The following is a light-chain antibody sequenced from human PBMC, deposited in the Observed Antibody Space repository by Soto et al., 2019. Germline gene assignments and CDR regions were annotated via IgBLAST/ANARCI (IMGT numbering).Light chain of an antibody. CDR1: QSIDSW. J-gene: IGKJ3*01. CDR2: QTS. V-gene: IGKV1-5*01. Sequence: DIQMTQSPSTLSASVGDRVTITCRASQSIDSWLAWYQQKPGKAPKLLIYQTSTLESGVPSRFSGSESGTEFTLTISSLQPDDFATYYCQQHNTYPFTFGPGTKVDI. CDR3: QQHNTYPFT.